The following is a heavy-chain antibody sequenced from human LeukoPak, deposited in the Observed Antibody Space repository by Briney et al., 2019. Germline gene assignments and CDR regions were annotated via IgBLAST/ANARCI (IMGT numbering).Heavy chain of an antibody. CDR1: GGSISSGDYY. CDR2: IYYSGSA. CDR3: ASHNYDGGGYLNYPFDH. V-gene: IGHV4-30-4*01. Sequence: PSETLSLTCIVSGGSISSGDYYWNWIRQPPGKGLEWIGYIYYSGSAYYHPSLRSRVSMSVDTSKNQFSLKLSSVTAADTAVYYCASHNYDGGGYLNYPFDHWGQGTLVTVSS. J-gene: IGHJ4*03. D-gene: IGHD3-22*01.